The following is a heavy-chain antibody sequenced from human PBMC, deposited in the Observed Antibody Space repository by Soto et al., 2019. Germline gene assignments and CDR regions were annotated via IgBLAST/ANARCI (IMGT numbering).Heavy chain of an antibody. J-gene: IGHJ6*02. V-gene: IGHV1-69*02. D-gene: IGHD1-26*01. CDR1: GGTFSSYT. CDR2: IIPILGIA. CDR3: ASPPPGGAGNYYYGMDV. Sequence: GASVKVSCKASGGTFSSYTISWVRQAPGQGLEWMGRIIPILGIANYAQKFQGRVTITADKSTSTAYMELSSLRSEDTAVYYCASPPPGGAGNYYYGMDVWGQGTTVTVSS.